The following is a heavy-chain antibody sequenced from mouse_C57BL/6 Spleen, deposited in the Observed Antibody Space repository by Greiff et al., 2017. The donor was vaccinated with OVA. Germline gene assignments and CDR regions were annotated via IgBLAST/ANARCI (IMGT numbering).Heavy chain of an antibody. Sequence: VQLKESGPELVKPGASVKIPCKASGYTFTDYNMDWVKQSHGKSLEWIGDINPNNGGTIYNQKFKGKATLTVDKSSSTAYMELRSLTSEDTAVYYCARSPIYYYGSSYLTYAMDYWGQGTSVTVSS. CDR3: ARSPIYYYGSSYLTYAMDY. V-gene: IGHV1-18*01. CDR1: GYTFTDYN. D-gene: IGHD1-1*01. CDR2: INPNNGGT. J-gene: IGHJ4*01.